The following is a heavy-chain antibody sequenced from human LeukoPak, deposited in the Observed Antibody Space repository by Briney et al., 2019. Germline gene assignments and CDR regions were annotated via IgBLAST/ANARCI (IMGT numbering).Heavy chain of an antibody. J-gene: IGHJ4*02. CDR1: GFTFSSYS. CDR3: ARGIGVGSTTLYYFDY. CDR2: ITSSSSTI. V-gene: IGHV3-48*01. Sequence: GGSLRLSCAASGFTFSSYSMNWVRQAPGKGLEWVSYITSSSSTIYYADSVKGRFTISRDNAKNSLYLQMNSLRAEDTAWYYCARGIGVGSTTLYYFDYWGQGTLVTVSS. D-gene: IGHD1-26*01.